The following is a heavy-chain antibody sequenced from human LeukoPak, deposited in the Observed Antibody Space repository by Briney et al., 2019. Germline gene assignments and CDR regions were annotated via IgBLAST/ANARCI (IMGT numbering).Heavy chain of an antibody. Sequence: GASVKVSCTASGGTFSSYAISWVRQAPGQGLEWMGGIIPIFGTANYAQKFQGRVTITADKSTSTAYMELSSLRSEDTAVYYCALGGQWLLLHRVFDYWGQGTLVTVSS. CDR3: ALGGQWLLLHRVFDY. J-gene: IGHJ4*02. V-gene: IGHV1-69*06. CDR2: IIPIFGTA. D-gene: IGHD3-22*01. CDR1: GGTFSSYA.